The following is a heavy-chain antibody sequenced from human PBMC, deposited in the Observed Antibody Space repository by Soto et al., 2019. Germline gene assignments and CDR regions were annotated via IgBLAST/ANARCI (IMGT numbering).Heavy chain of an antibody. D-gene: IGHD3-16*01. CDR2: ISHIGST. CDR3: AREYTYGSSFFDC. V-gene: IGHV4-31*03. J-gene: IGHJ4*02. CDR1: GGSISSAASY. Sequence: SETLSLTCTLSGGSISSAASYWSWIRQHPGKGLEWVGYISHIGSTYYNPPLKSRVIISVDTSKNQFSQSLTSVTAADTAVYYCAREYTYGSSFFDCWGQGALVTVSS.